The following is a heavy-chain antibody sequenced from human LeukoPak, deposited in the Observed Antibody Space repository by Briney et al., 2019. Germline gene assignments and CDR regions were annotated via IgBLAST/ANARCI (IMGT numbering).Heavy chain of an antibody. J-gene: IGHJ3*02. CDR1: GGSSSGYY. V-gene: IGHV4-34*01. D-gene: IGHD2-2*01. CDR3: ARAPGGDIVVVPAAMSAFDI. CDR2: INHSGST. Sequence: SETLSLTCAVYGGSSSGYYWSWIRQPPGKGLEWIGEINHSGSTNYNPSLKSRVTISVDTSKNQFSLKLSSVTAADTAVYYCARAPGGDIVVVPAAMSAFDIWAKGQWSPSLQ.